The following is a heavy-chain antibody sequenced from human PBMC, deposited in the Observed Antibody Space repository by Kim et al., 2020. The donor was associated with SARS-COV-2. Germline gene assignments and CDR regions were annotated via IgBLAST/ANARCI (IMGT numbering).Heavy chain of an antibody. Sequence: SVKVSCKASGGTFSSYAISWVRQAPGQGLEWMGGIIPIFGTANYAQKFQGRVTITADESTSTAYMELSSLRSEDTAVYYCATPRSGGSCCYRPLDYWGQGTLVTVSS. D-gene: IGHD2-15*01. CDR1: GGTFSSYA. V-gene: IGHV1-69*13. J-gene: IGHJ4*02. CDR3: ATPRSGGSCCYRPLDY. CDR2: IIPIFGTA.